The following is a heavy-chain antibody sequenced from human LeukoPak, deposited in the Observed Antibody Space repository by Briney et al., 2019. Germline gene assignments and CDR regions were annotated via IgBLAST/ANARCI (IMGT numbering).Heavy chain of an antibody. J-gene: IGHJ5*02. CDR3: AGDPSISMFRGVHPGGDNWFDP. CDR1: GYTFTSYG. Sequence: GASVKVSCKASGYTFTSYGISWVRQAPGQGLEWMGWTNPNSGGTNYAQKLQGRVTMTTDTSTSTAYMELRSLRSDDTAVYYCAGDPSISMFRGVHPGGDNWFDPWGQGTLVTVSS. V-gene: IGHV1-18*01. CDR2: TNPNSGGT. D-gene: IGHD3-10*01.